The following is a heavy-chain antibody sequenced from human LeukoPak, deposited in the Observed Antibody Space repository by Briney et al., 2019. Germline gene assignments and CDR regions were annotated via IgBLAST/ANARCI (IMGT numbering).Heavy chain of an antibody. Sequence: ASVTVSCKASGYTFTSYGISWVRQAPGQGLEWMGWISAYNGNTNYAQKLQGRVTMTTDTSTSTAYMELRSLRSDDTAVYYCARDRGSYSGSVWFDPWGQGTLVTVSS. V-gene: IGHV1-18*01. CDR2: ISAYNGNT. J-gene: IGHJ5*02. D-gene: IGHD1-26*01. CDR1: GYTFTSYG. CDR3: ARDRGSYSGSVWFDP.